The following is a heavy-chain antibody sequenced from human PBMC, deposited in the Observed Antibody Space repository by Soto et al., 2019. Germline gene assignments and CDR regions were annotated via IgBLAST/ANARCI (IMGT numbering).Heavy chain of an antibody. CDR2: IYYSGST. CDR1: VGSISSGGYY. Sequence: SETLSLTCTVSVGSISSGGYYCSWIRQHPWKGLEWIGYIYYSGSTYYNPSLKSRVTISVDTPKNQFSLKLSSVTAADTAVYYCARDLAVVAATGKGVWFEAWGQGTLVIVS. J-gene: IGHJ5*02. V-gene: IGHV4-31*03. CDR3: ARDLAVVAATGKGVWFEA. D-gene: IGHD2-15*01.